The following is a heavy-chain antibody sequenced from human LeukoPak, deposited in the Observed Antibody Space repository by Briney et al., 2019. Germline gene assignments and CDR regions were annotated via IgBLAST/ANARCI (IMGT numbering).Heavy chain of an antibody. Sequence: GGSLRLSCAPSGFTFSRHGMHWVRQAPGKGLEWVAVISYDGGNKYYADSVKGRFTISRDNSKNTLYLQMNSLRAEDTAVYYCARDGFSSPSPADYWGQGTLVTVSS. V-gene: IGHV3-30*03. J-gene: IGHJ4*02. D-gene: IGHD6-13*01. CDR2: ISYDGGNK. CDR3: ARDGFSSPSPADY. CDR1: GFTFSRHG.